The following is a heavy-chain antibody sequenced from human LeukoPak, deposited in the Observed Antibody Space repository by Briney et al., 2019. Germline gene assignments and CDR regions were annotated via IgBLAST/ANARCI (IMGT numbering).Heavy chain of an antibody. CDR1: GGSISSSSYY. CDR2: VYYSGST. Sequence: SETLSLTCTVSGGSISSSSYYWAWIRQPPGKGLEWIGSVYYSGSTYYNPSLKSRVTTSVDTSKNQFSLKLTSVTGADTTVYYCARQKTYDLIRFDYWGQGTLVTVSS. V-gene: IGHV4-39*01. J-gene: IGHJ4*02. D-gene: IGHD5-12*01. CDR3: ARQKTYDLIRFDY.